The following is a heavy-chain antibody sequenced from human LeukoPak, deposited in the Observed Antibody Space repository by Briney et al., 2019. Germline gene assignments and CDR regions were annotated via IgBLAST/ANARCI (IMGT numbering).Heavy chain of an antibody. CDR3: AREGVTAGLCDY. J-gene: IGHJ4*02. V-gene: IGHV3-48*03. CDR2: ISSCGTTT. CDR1: GFTFSSYE. D-gene: IGHD2-8*01. Sequence: PGGSLRLSCAASGFTFSSYEMNWVRQAPGKGLEWVSYISSCGTTTYYADSVKGRFTISRDHAKNSLYLQMNSLRVEDTAVYYCAREGVTAGLCDYWGQGTLVTVSS.